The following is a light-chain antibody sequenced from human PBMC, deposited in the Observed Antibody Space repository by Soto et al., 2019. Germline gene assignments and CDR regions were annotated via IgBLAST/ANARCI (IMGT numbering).Light chain of an antibody. CDR2: DVS. CDR3: SSYRSRSTDV. V-gene: IGLV2-14*03. Sequence: QSALTQPASVSGSPGQSITISCTGTSSDVGGYNYVSWYQQYPGKAPKVMIYDVSNRPSGVSNRFSGSKSSNTASLTISGLHAEDEADYYCSSYRSRSTDVFGTGTKVTVL. CDR1: SSDVGGYNY. J-gene: IGLJ1*01.